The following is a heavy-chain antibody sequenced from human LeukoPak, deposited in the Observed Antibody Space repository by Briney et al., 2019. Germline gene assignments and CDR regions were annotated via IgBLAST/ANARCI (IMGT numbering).Heavy chain of an antibody. J-gene: IGHJ6*02. Sequence: GGSLRLSCAPPGFTPSSKYMICGRQAPGEGLGWGSVIYSGGSTYYADSVKGRFTLSRDNSKNTLYLQMNGLRAEDTAVYYCARDTYYGSPGGMDVWGQGTTVTVSS. CDR3: ARDTYYGSPGGMDV. CDR1: GFTPSSKY. V-gene: IGHV3-66*01. CDR2: IYSGGST. D-gene: IGHD3-10*01.